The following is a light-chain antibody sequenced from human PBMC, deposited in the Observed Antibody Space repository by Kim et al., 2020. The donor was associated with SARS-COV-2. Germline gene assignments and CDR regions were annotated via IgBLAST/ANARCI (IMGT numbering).Light chain of an antibody. CDR1: NIGSKN. CDR2: RDS. J-gene: IGLJ1*01. V-gene: IGLV3-9*01. Sequence: VALRQTARVTCGGDNIGSKNVHWYQQKPGQAPVLVIYRDSNRPSGIPERFSGSNSGNTATLTISRAQAGDEADYYCQVWDSSTAVFGTGTKVTVL. CDR3: QVWDSSTAV.